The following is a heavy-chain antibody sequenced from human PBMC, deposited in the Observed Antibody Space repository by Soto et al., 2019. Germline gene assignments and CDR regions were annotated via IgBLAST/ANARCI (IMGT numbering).Heavy chain of an antibody. CDR2: IYSAGSA. Sequence: GGSLRLSCAASGFTVSSYHMSWVRQAPGKGLEWVSVIYSAGSADFADSVKGRFTISRDNSKNTLYLQMNSLRAEDTAVYYCAKWAYDYYDSSGFYSPDAFDIWGQGTMVTVSS. J-gene: IGHJ3*02. CDR1: GFTVSSYH. D-gene: IGHD3-22*01. V-gene: IGHV3-66*01. CDR3: AKWAYDYYDSSGFYSPDAFDI.